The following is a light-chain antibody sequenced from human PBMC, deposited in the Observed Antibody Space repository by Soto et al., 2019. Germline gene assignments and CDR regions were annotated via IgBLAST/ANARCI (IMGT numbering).Light chain of an antibody. V-gene: IGLV1-44*01. CDR2: SNN. J-gene: IGLJ1*01. CDR3: AAWDASLNGYV. CDR1: SSNIGSNT. Sequence: QSVLTQPPSASGTPGQRVTISCSGSSSNIGSNTVNWYQQLPGTAPKLLIYSNNQRPSGVPDRFSGSKSGTSASLDISGLQSQDEADYYCAAWDASLNGYVFGTGTKGTV.